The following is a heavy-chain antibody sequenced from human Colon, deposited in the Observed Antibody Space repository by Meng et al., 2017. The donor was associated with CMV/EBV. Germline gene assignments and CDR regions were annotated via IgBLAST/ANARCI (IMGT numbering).Heavy chain of an antibody. J-gene: IGHJ4*02. CDR2: IRSKAYGGTT. Sequence: GGSLRLSCTASGFTFGDYAMSWVRQAPGKGLEWVGFIRSKAYGGTTEYAASVKGRFTISRDDSKSIAYLQMNSLKTEDTAVYYCARGPSSSSWYPRRVYFDYWGQGTLVTVSS. CDR1: GFTFGDYA. V-gene: IGHV3-49*04. CDR3: ARGPSSSSWYPRRVYFDY. D-gene: IGHD6-13*01.